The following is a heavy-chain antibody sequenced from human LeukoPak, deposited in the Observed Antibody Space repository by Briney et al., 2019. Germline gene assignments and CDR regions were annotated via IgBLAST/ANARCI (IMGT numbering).Heavy chain of an antibody. CDR3: ARVDGDYGKGFDP. CDR1: GDSLNGYY. D-gene: IGHD4-17*01. V-gene: IGHV4-4*07. J-gene: IGHJ5*02. Sequence: SEALSLTCTVSGDSLNGYYWGWIRQPAGKGLEWIGRIFTSGITKYSPSLRSRVTMSIDTSKNQFSLKLSSVTAADTVVYYCARVDGDYGKGFDPWGQGTLVTVSS. CDR2: IFTSGIT.